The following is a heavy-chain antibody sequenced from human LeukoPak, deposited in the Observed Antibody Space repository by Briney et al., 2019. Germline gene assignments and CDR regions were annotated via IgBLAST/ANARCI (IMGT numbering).Heavy chain of an antibody. J-gene: IGHJ6*03. CDR3: TSVYWLSTEDYYYMDV. D-gene: IGHD6-19*01. Sequence: PGGSLRLSCAASGFTFSNAWMSWVRQAPGKGLEWVGRIKSKTDGGTTDYAAPVKGRFTISRDDSKNTLYLQMNSLKTEDTAVYYCTSVYWLSTEDYYYMDVWGKGTTVTVSS. CDR1: GFTFSNAW. CDR2: IKSKTDGGTT. V-gene: IGHV3-15*01.